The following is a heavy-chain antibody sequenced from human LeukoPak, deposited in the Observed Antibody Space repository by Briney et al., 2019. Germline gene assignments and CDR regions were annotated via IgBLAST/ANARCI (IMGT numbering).Heavy chain of an antibody. CDR2: ISYDGSNK. Sequence: QSGGSLRLSCAASGFTFSSYAMDWVRQAPGKGLEWVAVISYDGSNKYYADSVKGRFTISRDNSKNTLYLQMNSLRAEDTAVYYCARERGSFDYWGQGTLVTVSS. CDR1: GFTFSSYA. V-gene: IGHV3-30*01. CDR3: ARERGSFDY. J-gene: IGHJ4*02. D-gene: IGHD2-15*01.